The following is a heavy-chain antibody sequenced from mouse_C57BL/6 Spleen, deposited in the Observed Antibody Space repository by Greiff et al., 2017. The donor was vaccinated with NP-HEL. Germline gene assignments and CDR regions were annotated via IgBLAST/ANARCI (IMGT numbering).Heavy chain of an antibody. V-gene: IGHV1-47*01. J-gene: IGHJ1*03. D-gene: IGHD2-12*01. CDR2: FHPYNDDT. CDR3: ARLRRDYWYFDV. CDR1: GYTFTTYP. Sequence: QVQLKESGAELVKPGASVKMSCKASGYTFTTYPIEWMKQNHGKSLEWIGNFHPYNDDTKYNEKFKGKATLTVEKSSSTVYLELSRLTSDDSAVYYCARLRRDYWYFDVWGTGTTVTVSS.